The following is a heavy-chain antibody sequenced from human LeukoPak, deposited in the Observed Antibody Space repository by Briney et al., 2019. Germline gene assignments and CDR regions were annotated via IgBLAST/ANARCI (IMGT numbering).Heavy chain of an antibody. CDR3: ARGHMVWGVMGGTFDY. Sequence: SETLSLTCAVYGGSFSGYYWSWIRQPPGKGLEWIGYVYYSGSTNYNPSLKSRVTISVDTSKNQFSLKLSSVTAADTAVYYCARGHMVWGVMGGTFDYWGQGTLVTVSS. J-gene: IGHJ4*02. V-gene: IGHV4-59*01. D-gene: IGHD3-10*01. CDR1: GGSFSGYY. CDR2: VYYSGST.